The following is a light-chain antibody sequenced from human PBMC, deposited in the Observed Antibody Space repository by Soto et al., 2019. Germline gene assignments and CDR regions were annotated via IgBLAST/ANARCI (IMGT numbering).Light chain of an antibody. CDR2: XAS. CDR1: QGVXSR. Sequence: DIQLTQSPSSLSASVGDSVTIACRASQGVXSRFVWYQGKPGKAPKAPFSXASSLESGVPSRFSGSGCGTEFTLTISSLQPYDVETYYCQQQSSYPSFGPGTKVDIK. V-gene: IGKV1-5*01. CDR3: QQQSSYPS. J-gene: IGKJ1*01.